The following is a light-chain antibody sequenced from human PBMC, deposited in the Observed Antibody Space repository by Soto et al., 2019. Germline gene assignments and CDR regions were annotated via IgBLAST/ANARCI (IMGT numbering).Light chain of an antibody. J-gene: IGKJ3*01. V-gene: IGKV4-1*01. CDR3: RQYYTTPFT. CDR1: QTVLYSSNNLNY. Sequence: DIVMTQSPDSLAVSLGERATINCKSSQTVLYSSNNLNYLAWYQQKPGHPPKLLIYWAFTRESGVPDRFTGSGSGTDFSLTINSLQAEDVAVYYCRQYYTTPFTFGPGTKVDIK. CDR2: WAF.